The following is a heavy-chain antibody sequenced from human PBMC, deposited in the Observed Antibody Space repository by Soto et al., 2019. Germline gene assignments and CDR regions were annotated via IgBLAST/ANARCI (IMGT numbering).Heavy chain of an antibody. V-gene: IGHV1-18*01. CDR2: ISAYNGNT. Sequence: ASVKVSCKASGYTFTSYGISWVRQAPGQGLEWMGWISAYNGNTNYAQKLQGRVTMTTDTSTSTAYMELRSLRSDDTAVYYCARCGTQSGVYCHDGMDVWGQGTMVTVS. CDR3: ARCGTQSGVYCHDGMDV. D-gene: IGHD1-1*01. CDR1: GYTFTSYG. J-gene: IGHJ6*02.